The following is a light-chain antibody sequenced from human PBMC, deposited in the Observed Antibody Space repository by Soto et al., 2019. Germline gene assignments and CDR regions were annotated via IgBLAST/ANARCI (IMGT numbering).Light chain of an antibody. V-gene: IGKV3-11*01. CDR3: QQRSNWPPIT. Sequence: EIALTQSPATLSLSPGARATLSCLASQSVSSYLAWYQQKPGQAPRLLIYDASNRATGMPARFSGSGSGTDFTLTISSLEPEDFAVYYCQQRSNWPPITFGQGTRLEIK. CDR2: DAS. J-gene: IGKJ5*01. CDR1: QSVSSY.